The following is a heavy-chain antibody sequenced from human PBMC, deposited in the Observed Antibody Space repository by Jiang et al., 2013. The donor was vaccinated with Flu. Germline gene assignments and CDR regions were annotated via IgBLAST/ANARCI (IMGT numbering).Heavy chain of an antibody. CDR3: ARHCCRSSSWPQQVDY. J-gene: IGHJ4*02. CDR1: GYSFTSYW. D-gene: IGHD6-13*01. Sequence: RESLKISCKGSGYSFTSYWIGWVRQMPGKGLEWMGIIYPGDSDTRYSPSFQGQVTISADKSISTAYLQWSSLKATDTAMYYCARHCCRSSSWPQQVDYWGQGTLVTVSS. CDR2: IYPGDSDT. V-gene: IGHV5-51*01.